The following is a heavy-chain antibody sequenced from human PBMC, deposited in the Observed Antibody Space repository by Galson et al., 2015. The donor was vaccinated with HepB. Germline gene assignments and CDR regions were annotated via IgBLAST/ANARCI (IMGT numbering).Heavy chain of an antibody. CDR3: ARRGGNFDS. CDR2: IYYTGSI. J-gene: IGHJ4*02. CDR1: GGSISSGSYY. V-gene: IGHV4-39*01. D-gene: IGHD1-26*01. Sequence: LSLTCTVSGGSISSGSYYWGWIRQPPGKELEWIGSIYYTGSIHYNPSLKSRVNMSVDTSKNQFSLKLASVTVADTAMYYCARRGGNFDSWGQGTLVTVSS.